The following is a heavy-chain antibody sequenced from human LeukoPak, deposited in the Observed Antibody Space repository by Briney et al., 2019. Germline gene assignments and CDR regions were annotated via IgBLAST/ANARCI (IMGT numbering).Heavy chain of an antibody. J-gene: IGHJ6*03. Sequence: GGSLRLSCAASGFTFDDYGMSWVRQAPGKGLEWVSGINWNGGSTGYADSVKGRFTISRDNAKNSLYLQMNSLRAEDTALYYCARAGPAGGLLRCNFYYYMDVWGKGTTVTVSS. V-gene: IGHV3-20*04. CDR3: ARAGPAGGLLRCNFYYYMDV. CDR1: GFTFDDYG. CDR2: INWNGGST. D-gene: IGHD2-21*01.